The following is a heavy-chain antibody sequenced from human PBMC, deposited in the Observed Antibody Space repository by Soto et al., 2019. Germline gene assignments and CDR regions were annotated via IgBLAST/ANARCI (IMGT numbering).Heavy chain of an antibody. V-gene: IGHV1-18*01. CDR3: ARGTGSSDDCRFDP. CDR1: GYTFTSYG. J-gene: IGHJ5*02. D-gene: IGHD2-15*01. Sequence: QVQLVQSGAEVKKPGASVKVSCKASGYTFTSYGISWVRQAPGQGLEWMGWISAYNGNTNYAQKLQGRATMTTDTSTRTAYMELRSLSSADTVVYYCARGTGSSDDCRFDPWGQGTLVTASS. CDR2: ISAYNGNT.